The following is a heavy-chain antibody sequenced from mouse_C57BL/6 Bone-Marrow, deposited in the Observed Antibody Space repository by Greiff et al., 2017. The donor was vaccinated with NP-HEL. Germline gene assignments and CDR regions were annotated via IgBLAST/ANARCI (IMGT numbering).Heavy chain of an antibody. CDR1: GFNIKDDY. D-gene: IGHD3-3*01. CDR2: IDPENGDT. V-gene: IGHV14-4*01. CDR3: TRIWGDDY. Sequence: VQLQQSGAELVRPGASVKLSCTASGFNIKDDYMHWVKQRPEQGLEWIGWIDPENGDTEYASKFQGKATITADTSSNTAYLQLSGLTSEDTAVYYCTRIWGDDYWGQGTTLTVSS. J-gene: IGHJ2*01.